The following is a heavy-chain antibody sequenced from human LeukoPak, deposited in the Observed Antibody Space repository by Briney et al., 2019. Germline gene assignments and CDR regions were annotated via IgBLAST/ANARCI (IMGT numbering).Heavy chain of an antibody. CDR3: TKDPLDY. V-gene: IGHV3-23*01. Sequence: GGSLRLSCVASGFTLSSYMMSWVRQAPGKGLEWVSGFSGSAGGTFYSDSVRGRFTISRDSPKNTLYLQMNSLRVEDTAVYYCTKDPLDYWGQGTLVTVSS. J-gene: IGHJ4*02. CDR1: GFTLSSYM. CDR2: FSGSAGGT.